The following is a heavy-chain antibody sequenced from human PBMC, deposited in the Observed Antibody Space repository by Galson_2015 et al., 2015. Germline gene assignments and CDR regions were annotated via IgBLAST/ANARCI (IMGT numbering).Heavy chain of an antibody. J-gene: IGHJ4*02. V-gene: IGHV3-21*01. CDR2: ISSSSSYI. CDR3: ARGGNRDPLIDY. CDR1: GFTFSSYS. Sequence: SLRLSCAASGFTFSSYSMNWVRQAPGKGLEWVSSISSSSSYIYYADSVKGRFTISRDNAKNSLYLQMNSLRAEDTAVYYCARGGNRDPLIDYWGQGTLVTVSS. D-gene: IGHD1-26*01.